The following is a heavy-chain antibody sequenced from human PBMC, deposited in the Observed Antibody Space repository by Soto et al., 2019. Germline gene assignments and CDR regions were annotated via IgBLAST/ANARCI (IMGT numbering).Heavy chain of an antibody. J-gene: IGHJ5*02. CDR1: GDTFTSYS. D-gene: IGHD6-13*01. CDR3: ARGIAAAGTWFDP. CDR2: INAGNGNT. V-gene: IGHV1-3*01. Sequence: ASVKVSCKASGDTFTSYSMHWVRQAPGQRLEWMGWINAGNGNTKYSQKFQGRVTITRDTSASTAYMELSSLRSEDTAVYYCARGIAAAGTWFDPRGQGTLVTVS.